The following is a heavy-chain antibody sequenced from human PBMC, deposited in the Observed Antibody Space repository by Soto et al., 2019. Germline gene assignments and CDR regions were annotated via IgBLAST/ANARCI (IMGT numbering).Heavy chain of an antibody. Sequence: SETLSLTCAVSGGSISSGGYSWSWIRQPPGKGLEWIGYIYHSGSTYYNPSLKSRVTISVDRSKNQFSLKLSSVTAADTAVYYCARARYCSGGSCYSMGKNYYYYGMDVWGQGTTVTVSS. V-gene: IGHV4-30-2*01. D-gene: IGHD2-15*01. CDR3: ARARYCSGGSCYSMGKNYYYYGMDV. CDR1: GGSISSGGYS. J-gene: IGHJ6*02. CDR2: IYHSGST.